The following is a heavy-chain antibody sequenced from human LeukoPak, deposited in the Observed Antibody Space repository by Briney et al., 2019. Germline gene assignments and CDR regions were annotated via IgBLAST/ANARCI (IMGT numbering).Heavy chain of an antibody. J-gene: IGHJ4*02. Sequence: GGSLRLSCAASGFTFSSYGMHWVRQAPGKGLEWVAVISYDGSNKNYADSVKGRFTISRDNSKNTLYLQMNSLRAEDTAVYYCAKDGYGDYIVDYWGQGTLVTVSS. D-gene: IGHD4-17*01. CDR1: GFTFSSYG. CDR2: ISYDGSNK. CDR3: AKDGYGDYIVDY. V-gene: IGHV3-30*18.